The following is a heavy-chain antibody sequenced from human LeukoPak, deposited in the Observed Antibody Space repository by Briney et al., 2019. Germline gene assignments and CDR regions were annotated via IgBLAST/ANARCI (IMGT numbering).Heavy chain of an antibody. V-gene: IGHV4-59*08. CDR1: GGSISSYY. J-gene: IGHJ3*02. CDR2: IYYSGST. Sequence: LETLSLTCTVSGGSISSYYWSWIRQPPGKGLEWIGYIYYSGSTNYNPSLKSRVTISVDTSKNQFSLKLSSVTAADTAVYYCASLHLDAFDIWGQGTMVTVSS. CDR3: ASLHLDAFDI.